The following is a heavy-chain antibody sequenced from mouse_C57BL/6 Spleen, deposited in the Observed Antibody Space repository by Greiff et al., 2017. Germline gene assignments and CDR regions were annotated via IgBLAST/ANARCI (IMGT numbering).Heavy chain of an antibody. Sequence: VQLQQSGAELVKPGASVKLSCTASGFNIKDYYMHWVKQRTEQGLEWIGRIDPEDGETKYASKFQGKATITADTSSTTAYLQLSSLTSADTAAYYCSHDDWYAYGGQGTLVTASA. J-gene: IGHJ3*01. V-gene: IGHV14-2*01. CDR2: IDPEDGET. CDR3: SHDDWYAY. CDR1: GFNIKDYY.